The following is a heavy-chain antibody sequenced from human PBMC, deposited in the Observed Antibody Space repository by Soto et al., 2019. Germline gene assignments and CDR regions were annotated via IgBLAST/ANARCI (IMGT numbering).Heavy chain of an antibody. CDR1: GGSISSSNW. J-gene: IGHJ5*02. Sequence: PSETLSLTCAVSGGSISSSNWWSWIRQPPGKGLEWIGEIYHSGSTNYNPSLKSRVTISVDKSKNQFSLKLSSVTAADTAVYYCARDYPYDSSAYSRYNCFDPWGQGTLVTVSS. CDR3: ARDYPYDSSAYSRYNCFDP. D-gene: IGHD3-22*01. V-gene: IGHV4-4*02. CDR2: IYHSGST.